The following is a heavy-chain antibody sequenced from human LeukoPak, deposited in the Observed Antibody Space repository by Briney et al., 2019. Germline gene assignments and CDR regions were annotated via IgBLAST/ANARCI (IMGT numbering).Heavy chain of an antibody. CDR3: ARDGDSSGYLFDY. Sequence: GASVKVSCKASGGTFSSYAISWVRQAPGQGLEWMGRIIPILGIANYAQKFQGRVTITADKSTSTAYMELSSLRSEDTAVYYCARDGDSSGYLFDYWGQGTLVTVSS. D-gene: IGHD3-22*01. V-gene: IGHV1-69*04. J-gene: IGHJ4*02. CDR1: GGTFSSYA. CDR2: IIPILGIA.